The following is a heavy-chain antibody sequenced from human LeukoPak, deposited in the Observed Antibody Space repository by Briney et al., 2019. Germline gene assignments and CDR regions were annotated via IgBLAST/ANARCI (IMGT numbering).Heavy chain of an antibody. V-gene: IGHV3-23*01. J-gene: IGHJ4*02. CDR2: ISGSGGST. CDR1: GFTFSSYA. CDR3: AKSKIPREYYFDY. D-gene: IGHD3-10*01. Sequence: GGSLRLSCAASGFTFSSYAMSWVCQAPGKGLEWVSAISGSGGSTYYADSVKGRFTISRDNSKNTLYLQMNSLRAEDTAVYYCAKSKIPREYYFDYWGQGTPVTVSS.